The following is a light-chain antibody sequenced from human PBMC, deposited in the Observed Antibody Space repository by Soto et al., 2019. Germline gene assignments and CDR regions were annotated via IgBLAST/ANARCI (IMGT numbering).Light chain of an antibody. CDR2: XXX. J-gene: IGKJ1*01. CDR3: QQYTNTNNPWM. Sequence: DIQMTQSPSSLSASVGDEVTITCRASQTISTWMAWYQQKRGKALKLLXYXXXXLQSGVASRFSGSGSGTEFTLIISGLQPDDSATYYCQQYTNTNNPWMFGQGTKVDIK. CDR1: QTISTW. V-gene: IGKV1-5*01.